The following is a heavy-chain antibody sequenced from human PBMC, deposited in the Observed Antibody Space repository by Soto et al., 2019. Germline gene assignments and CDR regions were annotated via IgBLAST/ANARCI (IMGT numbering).Heavy chain of an antibody. CDR2: IYYSGST. J-gene: IGHJ3*01. CDR1: GGSISSYY. V-gene: IGHV4-59*12. Sequence: PSETLSLTCTVSGGSISSYYWSWIRQPPGKGLEWIGYIYYSGSTNYNPSLKSRVTISVDTSKNQFSLKLRSVTAADTAVYYCARERRNDAFDLWGQGTMVTVSS. CDR3: ARERRNDAFDL.